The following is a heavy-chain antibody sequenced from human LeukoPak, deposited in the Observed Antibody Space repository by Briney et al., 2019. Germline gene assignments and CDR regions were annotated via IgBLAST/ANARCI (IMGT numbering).Heavy chain of an antibody. CDR1: GGSSSGYY. CDR2: INHSGST. CDR3: ASWSLGDQPQSLPARYGMDV. V-gene: IGHV4-34*01. J-gene: IGHJ6*02. Sequence: PSETLSLTCAVYGGSSSGYYWSWIRQPPGKGLEWIGEINHSGSTNYNPSLKSRVTISVDTSKNQFSLKLSSVTAADTAVYYCASWSLGDQPQSLPARYGMDVWGQGTTVTVSS. D-gene: IGHD3-16*01.